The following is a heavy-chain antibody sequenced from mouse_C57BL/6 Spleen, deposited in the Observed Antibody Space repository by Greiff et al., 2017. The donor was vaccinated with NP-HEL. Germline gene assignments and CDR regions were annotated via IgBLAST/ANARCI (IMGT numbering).Heavy chain of an antibody. J-gene: IGHJ3*01. V-gene: IGHV1-50*01. Sequence: QVHVNQPGAELVKPGASVKLSCKASGYTFTSYWMQWVKQRPGQGLEWIGEIDPSDSYTNYNQKFKGKATLTVDTSSSTAYMQLSSLTSEDSAVYYCARGDDYDWFAYWGQGTLVTVSA. CDR3: ARGDDYDWFAY. CDR1: GYTFTSYW. CDR2: IDPSDSYT. D-gene: IGHD2-4*01.